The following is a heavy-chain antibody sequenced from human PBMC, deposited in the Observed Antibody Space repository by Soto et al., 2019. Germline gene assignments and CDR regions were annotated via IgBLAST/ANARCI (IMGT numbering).Heavy chain of an antibody. J-gene: IGHJ5*02. D-gene: IGHD3-10*01. V-gene: IGHV3-23*01. CDR3: ARDSSITMDPYNWFDP. CDR2: ISGSGGST. Sequence: EVQLLESGGGLVQPGGSLRLSCAASGFTFSSYAMSWVRQAPGKGLEWVSAISGSGGSTYYADSVKGRFTISRDNSKITLYLQMNSLRAEDTAVYYCARDSSITMDPYNWFDPWGQGTLVTVSS. CDR1: GFTFSSYA.